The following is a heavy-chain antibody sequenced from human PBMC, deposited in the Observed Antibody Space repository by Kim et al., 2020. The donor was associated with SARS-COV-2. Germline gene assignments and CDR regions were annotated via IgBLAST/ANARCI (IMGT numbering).Heavy chain of an antibody. Sequence: SETLSLTCTVSGGSISSSSYYWGWIRQPPGKGLEWIGSIYYSGSTYYNPSLKSRVTISVDTSKNQFSLKLSSVTAADTAVYYCARLRRGEYRPDVWDQGT. J-gene: IGHJ6*02. CDR2: IYYSGST. D-gene: IGHD3-16*01. CDR1: GGSISSSSYY. CDR3: ARLRRGEYRPDV. V-gene: IGHV4-39*01.